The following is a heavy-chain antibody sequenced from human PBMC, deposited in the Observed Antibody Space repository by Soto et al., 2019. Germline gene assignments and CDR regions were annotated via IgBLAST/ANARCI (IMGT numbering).Heavy chain of an antibody. Sequence: GGSLRLSCAASGCTFSSYAMSWVRQAPGKGLEWVSAISGSGGSTYYADSVKGRFTISRDNSKNTLYLQMNSLRAEDTAVYYCAKSGVAATRYDYLGQGTLVTVSS. V-gene: IGHV3-23*01. CDR1: GCTFSSYA. J-gene: IGHJ4*02. CDR2: ISGSGGST. D-gene: IGHD2-15*01. CDR3: AKSGVAATRYDY.